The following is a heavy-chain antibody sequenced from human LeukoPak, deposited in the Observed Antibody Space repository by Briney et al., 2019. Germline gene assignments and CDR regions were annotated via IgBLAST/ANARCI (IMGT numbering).Heavy chain of an antibody. V-gene: IGHV3-48*04. CDR3: ARGPSWGSYL. CDR1: GFTFSSYT. J-gene: IGHJ5*02. D-gene: IGHD2-2*01. CDR2: ISSSGSTI. Sequence: GGSLRLSCAASGFTFSSYTMNWVRQAPGKGLEWVSSISSSGSTIYYADSVKGRFTISRDNAKNSLYLQMNSLRAEDTAVYYCARGPSWGSYLWGQGTLVTVSS.